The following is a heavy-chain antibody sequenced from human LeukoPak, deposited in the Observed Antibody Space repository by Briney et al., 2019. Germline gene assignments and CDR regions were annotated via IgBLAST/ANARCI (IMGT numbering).Heavy chain of an antibody. D-gene: IGHD3-10*01. J-gene: IGHJ5*02. CDR1: GYTFTAYY. CDR3: ARDSDPRELLWFGEPFDP. Sequence: ASVKVSCKASGYTFTAYYMHWVRQAPGQGLEWMGWINPNSGGTNYAQKFQGRVTMTRDTSISTAYMELSRLRSDDTAVYYCARDSDPRELLWFGEPFDPWGQGTLVTVSS. CDR2: INPNSGGT. V-gene: IGHV1-2*02.